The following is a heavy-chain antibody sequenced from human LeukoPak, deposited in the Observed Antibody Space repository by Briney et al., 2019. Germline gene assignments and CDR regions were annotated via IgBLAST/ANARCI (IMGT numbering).Heavy chain of an antibody. V-gene: IGHV1-18*01. CDR1: GGTFSSYA. D-gene: IGHD3-9*01. J-gene: IGHJ4*02. Sequence: ASVKVSCKASGGTFSSYAISWVRQAPGQGLEWMGWISAYNGNINYAQKLQGRVTMTTDTSTSTAYMELRSLRSDDTAVYYCARDGPYYDILTGYKPFDYWGQGTLVTVSS. CDR2: ISAYNGNI. CDR3: ARDGPYYDILTGYKPFDY.